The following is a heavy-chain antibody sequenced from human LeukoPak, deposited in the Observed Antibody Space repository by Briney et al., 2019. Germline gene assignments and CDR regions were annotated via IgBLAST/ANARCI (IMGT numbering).Heavy chain of an antibody. CDR2: ISSSGSTI. D-gene: IGHD6-19*01. Sequence: PGGSLRLSCAASGFTFSSYEMNWVRQAPGKGLEWVSYISSSGSTIYYADSVKGRFTISRDNAKNSLYLQMNSLRAEDTAVYYCARTPGWLVLMGRPLDYWGQGTLVTVSS. J-gene: IGHJ4*02. CDR1: GFTFSSYE. CDR3: ARTPGWLVLMGRPLDY. V-gene: IGHV3-48*03.